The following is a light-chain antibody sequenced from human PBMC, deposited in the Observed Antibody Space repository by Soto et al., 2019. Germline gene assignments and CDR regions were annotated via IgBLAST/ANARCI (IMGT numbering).Light chain of an antibody. V-gene: IGKV1-5*03. J-gene: IGKJ1*01. CDR3: QQYNNWPRT. Sequence: DIQMTQSTSTLSASVGDRVTITCRASQSISSWLAWYQQKPGKAPKLLIYKASTLKSGVPSRFSGSGSGTEFTLTISSLQSEDFAVYYCQQYNNWPRTFGQGTKVDI. CDR1: QSISSW. CDR2: KAS.